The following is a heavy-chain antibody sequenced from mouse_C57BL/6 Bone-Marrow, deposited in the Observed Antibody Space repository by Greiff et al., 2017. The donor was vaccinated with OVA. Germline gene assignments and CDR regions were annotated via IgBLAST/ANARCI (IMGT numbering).Heavy chain of an antibody. CDR2: IYPRSGNT. J-gene: IGHJ4*01. V-gene: IGHV1-81*01. Sequence: QVHVKQSGAELARPGASVKLSCKASGYTFTSYGISWVKQRTGQGLEWIGEIYPRSGNTYHNEKFKGKATLTADKSSSTAYMELRSLTSEDSAVYFCARGGDYYAMDYWGQGTSVTVSS. CDR1: GYTFTSYG. CDR3: ARGGDYYAMDY.